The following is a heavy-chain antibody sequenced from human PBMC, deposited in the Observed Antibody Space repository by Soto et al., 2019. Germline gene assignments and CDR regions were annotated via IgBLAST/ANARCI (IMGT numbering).Heavy chain of an antibody. Sequence: QVQLVQSGAEVKKPGSSVKVSCKASGGTFSSYAISWVRQAPGQGLEWMGGIIPIFGTANYAQKFQGRVTNTADESTSXXXXXXXXXXXEDTAVYYCATGMATSVYHFDYWGQGTLVTVSS. J-gene: IGHJ4*02. V-gene: IGHV1-69*01. CDR3: ATGMATSVYHFDY. CDR1: GGTFSSYA. D-gene: IGHD5-12*01. CDR2: IIPIFGTA.